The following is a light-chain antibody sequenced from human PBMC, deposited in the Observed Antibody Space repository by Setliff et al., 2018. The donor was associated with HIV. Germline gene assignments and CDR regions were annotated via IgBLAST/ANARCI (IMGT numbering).Light chain of an antibody. Sequence: SALTQPASVSGSPGQSITISCTGSSSDVGGYNYVSWYQQHPGKAPKLMIYAVSNRPSGVSNRFSGSKSGNTASLTISGLQTEDEADYYCSSYTSSSTYVFGTGTKVTVL. CDR2: AVS. CDR3: SSYTSSSTYV. J-gene: IGLJ1*01. CDR1: SSDVGGYNY. V-gene: IGLV2-14*03.